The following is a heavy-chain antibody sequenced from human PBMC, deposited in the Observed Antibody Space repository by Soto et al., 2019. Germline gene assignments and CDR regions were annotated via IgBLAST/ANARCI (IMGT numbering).Heavy chain of an antibody. Sequence: PSGTLSLTCTVSAGPISSYYWSWTRQPPGKGLEWIGYIYYSGSTNYNPSLKSRVTISVDTSKNQFSLKLTSVTTADTAVYYCARAVRYCTNGVCYYGFDQWGQGTLVNVSS. J-gene: IGHJ4*02. D-gene: IGHD2-8*01. CDR3: ARAVRYCTNGVCYYGFDQ. V-gene: IGHV4-59*01. CDR1: AGPISSYY. CDR2: IYYSGST.